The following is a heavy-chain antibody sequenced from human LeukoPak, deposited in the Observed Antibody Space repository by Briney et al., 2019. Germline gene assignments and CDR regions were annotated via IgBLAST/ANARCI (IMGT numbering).Heavy chain of an antibody. CDR1: GGSISSYY. Sequence: SETLSLTCTVSGGSISSYYWSWIRQPPGKGLEWIGYISYSGSTNYNPSLKSRVTISVDTSKNQFSLKLSSETAADTAVYYCARLGPAAGTSFDYWGQGTLVTVSS. J-gene: IGHJ4*02. CDR2: ISYSGST. V-gene: IGHV4-59*08. CDR3: ARLGPAAGTSFDY. D-gene: IGHD6-13*01.